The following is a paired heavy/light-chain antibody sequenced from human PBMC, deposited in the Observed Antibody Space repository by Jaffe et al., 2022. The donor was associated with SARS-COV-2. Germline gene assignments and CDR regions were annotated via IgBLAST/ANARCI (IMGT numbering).Heavy chain of an antibody. CDR3: AKAIGNKRGMDV. J-gene: IGHJ6*02. Sequence: EVQLLESGGGLAQPGESLRLSCAASGFTFGSYGMVWVRQAPEKGLEWVSSLGNSGYPTFHADSVKGRFTISRDNSKNMLYLQMNSLRAEDTAVYYCAKAIGNKRGMDVWGQGTTVTVSS. CDR1: GFTFGSYG. CDR2: LGNSGYPT. V-gene: IGHV3-23*01.
Light chain of an antibody. CDR3: AAVDDSLNGYV. V-gene: IGLV1-44*01. J-gene: IGLJ1*01. CDR1: SSNIGSNT. CDR2: SNN. Sequence: QSVLTQPPSASGTPGQWVTISCSGSSSNIGSNTVNWYQQLPGTAPRLLIYSNNQRPSGVPDRFSGSKSGTSASLAISGLQSEDEADYYCAAVDDSLNGYVFGAGTKVTVL.